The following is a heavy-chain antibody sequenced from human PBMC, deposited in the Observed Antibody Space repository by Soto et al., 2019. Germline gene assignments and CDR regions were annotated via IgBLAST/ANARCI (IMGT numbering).Heavy chain of an antibody. J-gene: IGHJ4*02. CDR1: GGSISSSNW. D-gene: IGHD6-13*01. V-gene: IGHV4-4*02. CDR2: IYHSGST. CDR3: ARGSSSSWYVGYYFDY. Sequence: SETLSLTCAVSGGSISSSNWWSWVRQPPGKGLEWIGEIYHSGSTNYNPSLKSRDTISVDKSKNQFSLKLSSVTAADTAVYYCARGSSSSWYVGYYFDYWGQGTLVTVSS.